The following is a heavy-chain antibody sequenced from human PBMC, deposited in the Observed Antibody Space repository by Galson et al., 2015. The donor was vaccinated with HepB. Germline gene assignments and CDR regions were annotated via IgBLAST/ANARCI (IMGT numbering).Heavy chain of an antibody. CDR3: ARDRNSSSCLDY. CDR2: ISYDGSNK. V-gene: IGHV3-30*04. J-gene: IGHJ4*02. Sequence: SLRLSCAASGSTFSGYAMHWVRQAPGKGLEWVAVISYDGSNKYYADSVKGRFTISRDNSKNTLYLQMNSLRTEDTAVYYCARDRNSSSCLDYWGQGTLVTVSS. CDR1: GSTFSGYA. D-gene: IGHD6-13*01.